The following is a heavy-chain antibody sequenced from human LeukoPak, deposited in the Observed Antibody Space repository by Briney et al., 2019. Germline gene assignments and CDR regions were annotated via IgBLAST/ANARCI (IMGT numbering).Heavy chain of an antibody. CDR3: ARGLEAAAGS. D-gene: IGHD6-13*01. J-gene: IGHJ4*02. CDR1: GFTFNNYA. V-gene: IGHV4-34*01. CDR2: INHSGST. Sequence: GSLRLSCAASGFTFNNYAMSWVRQAPGKGLKWIGEINHSGSTNYNPSLKSRVTISVDTSKNQFSLKLSSVTAADTAVYYCARGLEAAAGSWGQGTLVTVSS.